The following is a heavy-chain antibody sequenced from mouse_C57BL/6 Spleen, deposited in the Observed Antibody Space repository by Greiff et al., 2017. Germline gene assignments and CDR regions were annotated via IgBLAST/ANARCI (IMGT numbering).Heavy chain of an antibody. J-gene: IGHJ1*03. D-gene: IGHD1-1*01. CDR2: IYPGSGST. V-gene: IGHV1-55*01. Sequence: VQLQQPGAELVKPGASVKMSCKASGYTFTSYWITWVKQRPGQGLEWIGDIYPGSGSTNYNEKFKSKATLTVDTSSSTAYMQLSSLTSEDSAVYYCARGSITTVVARYFDVWGTGTTVTVSP. CDR3: ARGSITTVVARYFDV. CDR1: GYTFTSYW.